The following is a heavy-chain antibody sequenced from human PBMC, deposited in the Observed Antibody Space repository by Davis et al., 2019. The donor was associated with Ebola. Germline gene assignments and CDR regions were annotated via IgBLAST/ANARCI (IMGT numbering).Heavy chain of an antibody. CDR1: GYTFIEYY. D-gene: IGHD1-26*01. CDR3: ARRMWEDWVGATGWFSWFDP. J-gene: IGHJ5*02. Sequence: AASVKVSCKASGYTFIEYYMHWVRQAPGQGLEWMGIINPSGGSTSYAQKFQGRVTITRDTSASTAYMELSSLRSEDTAVYYCARRMWEDWVGATGWFSWFDPWGQGTLVTVSS. V-gene: IGHV1-46*01. CDR2: INPSGGST.